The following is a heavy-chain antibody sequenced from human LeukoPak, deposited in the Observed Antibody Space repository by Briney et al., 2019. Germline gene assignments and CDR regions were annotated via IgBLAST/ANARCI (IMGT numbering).Heavy chain of an antibody. CDR2: IYTSGST. Sequence: SETLSLTCTVSGGSISSYYWSWIRQPAGKGLEWIGRIYTSGSTTYNPSLKSRVTMSVATSKNQFSLKLSSVPAADTAVYYCARASPAYSYNWFDPWGQGTLVTVSS. CDR1: GGSISSYY. D-gene: IGHD3-16*01. V-gene: IGHV4-4*07. J-gene: IGHJ5*02. CDR3: ARASPAYSYNWFDP.